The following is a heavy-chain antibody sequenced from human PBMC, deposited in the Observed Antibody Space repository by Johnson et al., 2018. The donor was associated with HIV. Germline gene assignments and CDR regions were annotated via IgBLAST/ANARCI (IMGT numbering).Heavy chain of an antibody. CDR2: TRNKATSYTT. D-gene: IGHD1-1*01. Sequence: VQLVESGGGLVQPVGSLRLSCAASGFTFSDHYMDWVRQAPWKGLEWVGRTRNKATSYTTEYAASVKGRFTISRDDSKNSLYLQMNNLKTEDTAVYYCAIDAGGISQTQLLALDLTWAFDIWGQGTMVTVSS. V-gene: IGHV3-72*01. CDR1: GFTFSDHY. CDR3: AIDAGGISQTQLLALDLTWAFDI. J-gene: IGHJ3*02.